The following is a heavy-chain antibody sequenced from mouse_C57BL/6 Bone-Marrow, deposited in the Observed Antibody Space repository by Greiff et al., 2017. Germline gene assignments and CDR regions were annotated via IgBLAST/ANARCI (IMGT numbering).Heavy chain of an antibody. V-gene: IGHV1-12*01. Sequence: LQQSGAELVRPGASVKMSCKASGYTFTSYNMHWVKQTPRQGLEWIGAIYPGNGDTSYNQKFKGKATLTVDKSTSTAYLQLSSLTSEDSAVYFCAIGEGTTVVASDWYFDVWGTGTTVTVSS. CDR2: IYPGNGDT. CDR3: AIGEGTTVVASDWYFDV. CDR1: GYTFTSYN. D-gene: IGHD1-1*01. J-gene: IGHJ1*03.